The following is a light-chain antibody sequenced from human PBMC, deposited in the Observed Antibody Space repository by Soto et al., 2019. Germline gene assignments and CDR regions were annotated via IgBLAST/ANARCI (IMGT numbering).Light chain of an antibody. V-gene: IGKV3-20*01. CDR2: ATS. CDR1: QTVNSNY. CDR3: QQYGSSPRYI. J-gene: IGKJ2*01. Sequence: ETVLTQSPGTLSLSPGERASLSCRASQTVNSNYLAWYQQKPGQAPRLLIYATSSRATGIPDRFSGSGSGTDFTLTITRLEPEDFAVYYCQQYGSSPRYIFGQGTKLEIK.